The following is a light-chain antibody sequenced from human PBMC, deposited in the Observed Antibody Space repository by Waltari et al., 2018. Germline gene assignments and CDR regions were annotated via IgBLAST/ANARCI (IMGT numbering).Light chain of an antibody. V-gene: IGLV2-11*01. CDR1: SSDIGGYNY. Sequence: QAALTQPRSVSGSPGQSVTISCTGTSSDIGGYNYVSWYQQHPGTAPKLMIYEVSKRPSVVSDRFSGSKSGNTASLTISGLQAEDEADYYCSSYAGSNTGLFGGGTRLTVL. CDR3: SSYAGSNTGL. CDR2: EVS. J-gene: IGLJ2*01.